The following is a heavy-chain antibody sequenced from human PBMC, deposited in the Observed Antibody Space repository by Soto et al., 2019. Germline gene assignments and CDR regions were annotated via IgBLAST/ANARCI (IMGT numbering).Heavy chain of an antibody. V-gene: IGHV1-2*02. Sequence: QVQLVQSGAEVKRPGASVKVSCKASGYTFNGYYIHWVRQAPGQGLEWMGWINPNSDATHYAQNFQGRVTMTRDTSIGTAYMELSRPRSDDTAVYYCARDPSLWFGELSFWGQGTLVTVSS. D-gene: IGHD3-10*01. CDR3: ARDPSLWFGELSF. CDR2: INPNSDAT. J-gene: IGHJ4*02. CDR1: GYTFNGYY.